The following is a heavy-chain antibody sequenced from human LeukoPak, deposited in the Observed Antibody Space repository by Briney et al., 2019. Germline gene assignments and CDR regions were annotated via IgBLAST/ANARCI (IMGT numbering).Heavy chain of an antibody. Sequence: GGSLRLSCAASGFTFSSYGMSRVRQAPGKGLEWVSAISGSGGSTYYADSVKGRFTISRDNSKNTLYLQMNSLRAEDTAVYYCAKETSGYSYGRFDYWGQGTLVTVSS. J-gene: IGHJ4*02. CDR1: GFTFSSYG. V-gene: IGHV3-23*01. D-gene: IGHD5-18*01. CDR3: AKETSGYSYGRFDY. CDR2: ISGSGGST.